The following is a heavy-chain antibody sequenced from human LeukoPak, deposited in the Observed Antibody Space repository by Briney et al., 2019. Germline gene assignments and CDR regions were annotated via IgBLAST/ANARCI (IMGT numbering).Heavy chain of an antibody. CDR3: ARASRDGYQGWVY. J-gene: IGHJ4*02. D-gene: IGHD5-24*01. Sequence: ASVKVSCKASGYTFTGYYMHWVRQAPGQGLEWMGWINPNSGGTNYAQKLQGRVTMTRDTSISPAYMELSRLRSDDTAVYYCARASRDGYQGWVYWGQGTLVTVSS. V-gene: IGHV1-2*02. CDR1: GYTFTGYY. CDR2: INPNSGGT.